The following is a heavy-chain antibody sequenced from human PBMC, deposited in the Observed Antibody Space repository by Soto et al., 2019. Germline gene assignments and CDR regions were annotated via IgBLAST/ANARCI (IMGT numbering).Heavy chain of an antibody. D-gene: IGHD1-1*01. CDR3: ARVKLERRPDDAFDI. CDR1: GYSISIGNY. J-gene: IGHJ3*02. V-gene: IGHV4-38-2*02. Sequence: PSETLSLTCPVSGYSISIGNYWGWIRQPPGKRLEWIGSIFQSGSTYYNPSLRSRATISVDTSKNQFSLKLSSVTAADTAVYYCARVKLERRPDDAFDIWGQGTMVTVSS. CDR2: IFQSGST.